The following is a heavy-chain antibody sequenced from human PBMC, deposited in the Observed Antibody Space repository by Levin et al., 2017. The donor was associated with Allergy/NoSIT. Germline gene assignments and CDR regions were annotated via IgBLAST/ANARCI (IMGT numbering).Heavy chain of an antibody. CDR3: ARVGDHHFDY. V-gene: IGHV3-21*01. CDR1: GFTFSSYS. CDR2: ISSSSSYI. J-gene: IGHJ4*02. D-gene: IGHD2-21*02. Sequence: GESLKISCAASGFTFSSYSMNWVRQAPGKGLEWVSSISSSSSYIYYADSVKGRFTISRDNAKNSLYLQMNSLRAEDTAVYYCARVGDHHFDYWGQGTLVTVSS.